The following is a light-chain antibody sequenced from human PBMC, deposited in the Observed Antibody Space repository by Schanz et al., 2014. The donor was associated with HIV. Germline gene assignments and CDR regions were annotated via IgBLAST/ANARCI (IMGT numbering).Light chain of an antibody. J-gene: IGKJ2*01. CDR2: GAS. CDR1: QSVSSN. Sequence: EIVMTQFPATLSASPGERATLSCRASQSVSSNLAWYQQKPGQAPRLLISGASTRATGIPARFSGSGSGTEFTLTISSLQSEDFAVYYCQQYNNWPPVTFGQGTKLEIK. V-gene: IGKV3-15*01. CDR3: QQYNNWPPVT.